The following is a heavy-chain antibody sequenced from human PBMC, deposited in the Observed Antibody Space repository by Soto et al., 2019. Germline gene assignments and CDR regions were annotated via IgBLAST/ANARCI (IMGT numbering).Heavy chain of an antibody. V-gene: IGHV3-74*01. CDR1: GFTFSSHW. D-gene: IGHD3-9*01. J-gene: IGHJ4*02. CDR3: TREFDFDWLLSRFSSNFDL. Sequence: GGSLRLSCAASGFTFSSHWMHWVRQAPGKGLAWVSRINTDGSATNYADSVEGRFSISRDNAKNTLYLQMNGLRVEDTAVYYCTREFDFDWLLSRFSSNFDLWGQGTQVTVSS. CDR2: INTDGSAT.